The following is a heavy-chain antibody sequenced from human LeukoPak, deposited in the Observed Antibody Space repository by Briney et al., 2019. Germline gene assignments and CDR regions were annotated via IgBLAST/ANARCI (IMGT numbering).Heavy chain of an antibody. CDR2: IYTSGST. J-gene: IGHJ4*02. V-gene: IGHV4-61*02. D-gene: IGHD2-2*01. CDR3: ARVPTAILVLDY. CDR1: GGSISSGSYY. Sequence: SETLSLTCTVSGGSISSGSYYWTWIRQPAGKGLEWIGRIYTSGSTNYNPSLKSRVTISGDTSKNQFSLKLSSVTAADPAVYYCARVPTAILVLDYWGQGTLVTVSS.